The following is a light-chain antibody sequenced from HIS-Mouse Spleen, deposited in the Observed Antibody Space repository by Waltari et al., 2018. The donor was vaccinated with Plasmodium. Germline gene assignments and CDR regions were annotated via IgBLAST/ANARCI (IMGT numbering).Light chain of an antibody. CDR3: CSYAGSSTFV. CDR1: SSDVWIYNL. CDR2: EGS. J-gene: IGLJ3*02. V-gene: IGLV2-23*03. Sequence: QSALTQPASVSGSPGQSISISCTGTSSDVWIYNLVSWYQQHPGKAPKLMIYEGSKRPSGVSNRFSGSKSGNTASLTISGLQAEDEADYYCCSYAGSSTFVFGGGTKLTV.